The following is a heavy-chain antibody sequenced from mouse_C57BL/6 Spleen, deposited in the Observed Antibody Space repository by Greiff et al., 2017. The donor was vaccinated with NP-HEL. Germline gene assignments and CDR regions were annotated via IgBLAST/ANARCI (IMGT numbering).Heavy chain of an antibody. CDR3: ARGNWADY. Sequence: QVQLQQPGAELVRPGTSVKLSCKASGYTFTSYWMHWVKQRPGQGLEWIGVIDPSDSYTNYNQKFKGKATLTVDTSSSTAYMQLSSLTSEDSAVYYCARGNWADYWGQGTTLTVSS. D-gene: IGHD4-1*01. CDR1: GYTFTSYW. V-gene: IGHV1-59*01. J-gene: IGHJ2*01. CDR2: IDPSDSYT.